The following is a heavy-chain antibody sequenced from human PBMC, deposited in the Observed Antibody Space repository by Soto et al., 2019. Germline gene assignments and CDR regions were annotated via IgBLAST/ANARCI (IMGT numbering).Heavy chain of an antibody. Sequence: QVHLVESGGGVVQPGRSLRLSCAASGFPFSSYGMHWVRQAPGKGLDWVAVIWYDGSNKYYADPVKGRFTISRDNSKNTLYLQMNSLRVEDTAVYYCARAQYTGSYFDACDIWGQWTMVTVSS. CDR1: GFPFSSYG. CDR2: IWYDGSNK. V-gene: IGHV3-33*03. CDR3: ARAQYTGSYFDACDI. J-gene: IGHJ3*02. D-gene: IGHD1-26*01.